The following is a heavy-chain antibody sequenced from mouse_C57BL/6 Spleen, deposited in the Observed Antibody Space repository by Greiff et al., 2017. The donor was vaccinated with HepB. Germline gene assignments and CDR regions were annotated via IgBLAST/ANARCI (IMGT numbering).Heavy chain of an antibody. CDR1: GFSLTSYG. V-gene: IGHV2-5*01. J-gene: IGHJ4*01. Sequence: QVQLQQSGPGLVQPSQSLSITCTISGFSLTSYGVHWVRQSPGKGLEWLGVIWRGGSTDYNAAFMSRLSITKDNSKSQVFFKMNSLQADDTAIYYCAKNRPNGNYYAMDYWGQGTSVTVSS. CDR3: AKNRPNGNYYAMDY. CDR2: IWRGGST.